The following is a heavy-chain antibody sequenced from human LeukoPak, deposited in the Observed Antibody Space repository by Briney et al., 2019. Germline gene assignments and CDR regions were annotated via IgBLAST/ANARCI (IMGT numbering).Heavy chain of an antibody. CDR2: TSYTGNT. D-gene: IGHD3-10*01. V-gene: IGHV4-59*13. Sequence: ASETLSLTCTVSGASISSYYWSWIRLPPGKGLEWIGYTSYTGNTNYNPSLKSRVTISVDTSKNQFSLKLSSVTAADTAVYYCASSSGSRSFDCWGQGTLVIVSS. CDR1: GASISSYY. J-gene: IGHJ4*02. CDR3: ASSSGSRSFDC.